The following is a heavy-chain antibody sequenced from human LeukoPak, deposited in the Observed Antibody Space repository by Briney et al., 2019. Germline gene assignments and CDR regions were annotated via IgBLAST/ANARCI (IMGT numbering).Heavy chain of an antibody. D-gene: IGHD3-22*01. Sequence: ASVKVSCKASGGTFSSYAISWVRQAPGQGLEWMGGIIPIFGTANYAQKFQGRVTITADESTSTAYMELSSLRSEGTAVYYCARDLRGDYYDSSGYYSGFDYWGQGTLVTVSS. V-gene: IGHV1-69*13. CDR1: GGTFSSYA. CDR3: ARDLRGDYYDSSGYYSGFDY. CDR2: IIPIFGTA. J-gene: IGHJ4*02.